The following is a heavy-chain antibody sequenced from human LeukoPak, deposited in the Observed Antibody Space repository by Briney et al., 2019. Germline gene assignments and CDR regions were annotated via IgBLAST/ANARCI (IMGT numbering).Heavy chain of an antibody. CDR2: ISGSGGST. Sequence: GGPLKLSCAASGLTFRSYAMSWVRQAPGKGMEWVSAISGSGGSTYYADSVKGRFTISRDNSKNTLYLQMNSLRAEDTAVYYCAKDHTIVVVPAAMIDYWGQGTLVTVSS. CDR1: GLTFRSYA. J-gene: IGHJ4*02. V-gene: IGHV3-23*01. CDR3: AKDHTIVVVPAAMIDY. D-gene: IGHD2-2*01.